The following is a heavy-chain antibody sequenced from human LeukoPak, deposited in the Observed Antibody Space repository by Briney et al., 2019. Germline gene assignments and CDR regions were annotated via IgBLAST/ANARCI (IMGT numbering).Heavy chain of an antibody. Sequence: ASVKVSCKASGYTFNSSYMHWVRQAPGQGLEWMGIINPSDDSTRYAQKFQGRVTMTKDTSTNTVYMHLSSLSSDDTAVYYCARGFDYYDSSGYHPPDVWGQGTTVTVSS. CDR3: ARGFDYYDSSGYHPPDV. CDR1: GYTFNSSY. J-gene: IGHJ6*02. CDR2: INPSDDST. V-gene: IGHV1-46*02. D-gene: IGHD3-22*01.